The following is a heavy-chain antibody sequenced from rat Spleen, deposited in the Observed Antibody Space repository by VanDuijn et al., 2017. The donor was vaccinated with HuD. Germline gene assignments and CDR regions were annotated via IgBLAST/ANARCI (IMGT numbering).Heavy chain of an antibody. Sequence: EVQLVESGGGLVQPGRSLKLSCAASGFTFSNYYMAWVRQAPTKGLEWVAYISTGGGSTYYRDSVKGRFTISRDNAKSTLYLQMDSVRSEDTATYYCTTAGDGSYYYGYWGQGVMVTVSS. V-gene: IGHV5-27*01. D-gene: IGHD1-12*02. CDR1: GFTFSNYY. J-gene: IGHJ2*01. CDR2: ISTGGGST. CDR3: TTAGDGSYYYGY.